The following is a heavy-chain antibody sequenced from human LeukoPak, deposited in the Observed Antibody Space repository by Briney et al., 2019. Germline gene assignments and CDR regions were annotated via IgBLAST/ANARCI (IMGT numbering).Heavy chain of an antibody. CDR1: GFTFSSYA. CDR2: ISDSGGST. J-gene: IGHJ4*02. CDR3: AKRPGDGYKYFDY. Sequence: GGSLRLSCAASGFTFSSYAMSWVRQAPGKGLECVSSISDSGGSTYYADSVKGRFTISRDNSKNTLYLQMNSLRGEDTAVYYCAKRPGDGYKYFDYWGQGTLVTVSS. D-gene: IGHD5-12*01. V-gene: IGHV3-23*01.